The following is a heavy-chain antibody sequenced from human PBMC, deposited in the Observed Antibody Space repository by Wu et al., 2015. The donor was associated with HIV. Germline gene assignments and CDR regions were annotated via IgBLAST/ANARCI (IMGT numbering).Heavy chain of an antibody. CDR3: AGYYGPGSSFDY. J-gene: IGHJ4*02. CDR2: INPNTGGT. Sequence: QVQLVQSEGEVKKAGASVKVSCKASGYTITANYLFWVRQAPGQGLEWMGWINPNTGGTNYAQKFQGRVTMTRDTSISTAYMELNRLRSDDTAVYYCAGYYGPGSSFDYWGQGTLVTVSS. D-gene: IGHD3-10*01. V-gene: IGHV1-2*02. CDR1: GYTITANY.